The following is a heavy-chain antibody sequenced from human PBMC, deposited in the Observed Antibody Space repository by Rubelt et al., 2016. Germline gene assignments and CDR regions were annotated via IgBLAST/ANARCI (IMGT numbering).Heavy chain of an antibody. CDR2: IYYSGCT. Sequence: QLQLQESGPGLVKPSETLSLTCTVSGGSISSSSYYWGWIRQPPGKGLEWIGSIYYSGCTYDNPSLKSRVTISVDTSKNQFSPKLSSVTAADTAVYYCARHGPRVPFDYWGQGTLVTVSS. V-gene: IGHV4-39*01. CDR1: GGSISSSSYY. CDR3: ARHGPRVPFDY. J-gene: IGHJ4*02.